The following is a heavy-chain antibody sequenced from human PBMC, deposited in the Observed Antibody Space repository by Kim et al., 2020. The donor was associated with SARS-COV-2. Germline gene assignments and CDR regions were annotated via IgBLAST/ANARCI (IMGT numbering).Heavy chain of an antibody. V-gene: IGHV3-30*03. CDR1: GFTFSTYG. CDR3: ARGSYYDILTGTG. J-gene: IGHJ4*02. D-gene: IGHD3-9*01. CDR2: ISYDGSSE. Sequence: GGSLRLSCVASGFTFSTYGMHWVRQAPGKGLEWVATISYDGSSEYYADSVKGRFTISRDNSKNTLYLQMNSLRAEDTAVYYCARGSYYDILTGTGWGQGTLVTVSS.